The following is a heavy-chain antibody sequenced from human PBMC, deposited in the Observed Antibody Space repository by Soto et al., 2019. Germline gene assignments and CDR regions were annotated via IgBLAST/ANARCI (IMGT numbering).Heavy chain of an antibody. J-gene: IGHJ4*02. CDR1: GGSISSGGYS. D-gene: IGHD3-22*01. V-gene: IGHV4-30-2*01. CDR3: ARCPEILNYYDSSGYFTLGVYFDY. Sequence: SETLSLTCAVSGGSISSGGYSWSWIRQPPGKGLEWIGYIYHSGSTYYNPSLKSRVTISVDRSKNQFSLKLSSVTAADTAVYYCARCPEILNYYDSSGYFTLGVYFDYWGQGTLVTLSS. CDR2: IYHSGST.